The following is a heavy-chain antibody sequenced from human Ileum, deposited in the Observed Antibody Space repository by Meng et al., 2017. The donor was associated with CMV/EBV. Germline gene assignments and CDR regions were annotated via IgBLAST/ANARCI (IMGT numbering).Heavy chain of an antibody. Sequence: GESLKIPCAASGFTFSSYGMHWVRQAPGKGLEWVAVIWYDGSNKYYADSVKGRFTISRDNSKTTLYLQMNSLRAEDTAVYYCAKDRGSCSSTSCYYFDYWGQGTLVTVSS. CDR2: IWYDGSNK. CDR1: GFTFSSYG. CDR3: AKDRGSCSSTSCYYFDY. J-gene: IGHJ4*02. D-gene: IGHD2-2*01. V-gene: IGHV3-33*06.